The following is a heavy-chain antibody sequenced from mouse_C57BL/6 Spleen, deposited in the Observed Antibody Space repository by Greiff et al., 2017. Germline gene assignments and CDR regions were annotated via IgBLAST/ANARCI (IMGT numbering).Heavy chain of an antibody. CDR3: ARIDYYGSSYGYFDV. CDR1: GFNIKDYY. D-gene: IGHD1-1*01. V-gene: IGHV14-2*01. Sequence: VHVKQSGAELVKPGASVKLSCTASGFNIKDYYMHWVKQRTEQGLEWIGRIDPEDGETKYAPKFQGKATITADTSSNTAYLQLSSLTSEDTAVYYCARIDYYGSSYGYFDVWGTGTTVTVSS. J-gene: IGHJ1*03. CDR2: IDPEDGET.